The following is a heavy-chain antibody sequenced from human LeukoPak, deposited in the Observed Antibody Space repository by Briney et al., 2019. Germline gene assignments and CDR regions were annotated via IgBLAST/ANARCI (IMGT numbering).Heavy chain of an antibody. Sequence: PGRSLRLSCAASGFTFSSYGMHWVRQAPGKGLEWVAVIWYDGSNKYYADSVKGRFTISRDNSKNTLYLQMNSLRPEDTAVYYCARDFKTSSSASFDYFDYWGQGTLVTVPS. D-gene: IGHD6-6*01. CDR3: ARDFKTSSSASFDYFDY. CDR1: GFTFSSYG. CDR2: IWYDGSNK. J-gene: IGHJ4*02. V-gene: IGHV3-33*01.